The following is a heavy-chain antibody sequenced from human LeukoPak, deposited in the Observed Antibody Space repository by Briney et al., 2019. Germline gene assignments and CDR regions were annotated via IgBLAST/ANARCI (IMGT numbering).Heavy chain of an antibody. J-gene: IGHJ4*02. CDR2: ISAYNGNT. Sequence: ASVKVSCKASGYTFTSYGISWVRQAPGQGLEWMGWISAYNGNTNYAQKLQGRVTMTTDTSASTAYMELSSLRSEDTAVYYCATPIYGDYRSLGYWGQGTLVTVSS. CDR1: GYTFTSYG. V-gene: IGHV1-18*01. CDR3: ATPIYGDYRSLGY. D-gene: IGHD4-17*01.